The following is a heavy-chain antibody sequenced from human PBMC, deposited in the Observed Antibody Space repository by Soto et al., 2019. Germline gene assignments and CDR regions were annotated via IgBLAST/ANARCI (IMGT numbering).Heavy chain of an antibody. J-gene: IGHJ4*02. D-gene: IGHD5-18*01. V-gene: IGHV1-3*01. CDR1: GYTFTSYA. Sequence: ASVKVSCKASGYTFTSYAMHWVRQAPGQRLEWMGWMNAGDGNTLYSQKFQGRITITRDTSASTAYMELNSLKSEDTAIYYCARDTGYTFGSLNYWGPGTLVTVSS. CDR3: ARDTGYTFGSLNY. CDR2: MNAGDGNT.